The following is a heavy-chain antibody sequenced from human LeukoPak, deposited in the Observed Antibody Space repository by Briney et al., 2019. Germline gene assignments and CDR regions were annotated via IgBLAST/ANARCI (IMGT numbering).Heavy chain of an antibody. Sequence: GGSLRLSCAASGFTFSINTYAMTWVRQAPGKGLEWVSAISGSGVSTSYADSVKGRFTISRDNSKNTLYLQMNTLRAEDTAIYYCAKDGYSSAWYSNYWGQGTLVTVSS. V-gene: IGHV3-23*01. J-gene: IGHJ4*02. CDR1: GFTFSINTYA. CDR2: ISGSGVST. D-gene: IGHD6-19*01. CDR3: AKDGYSSAWYSNY.